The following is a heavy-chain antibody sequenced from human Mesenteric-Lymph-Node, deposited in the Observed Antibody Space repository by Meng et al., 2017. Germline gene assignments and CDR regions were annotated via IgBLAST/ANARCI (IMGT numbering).Heavy chain of an antibody. CDR2: ISSSSSYI. CDR3: ARDSGSTYYDILTGLIDY. V-gene: IGHV3-21*01. J-gene: IGHJ4*02. Sequence: GGSLRLSCPASEFTFSSYSMNWVRQAPGKGLEGVSSISSSSSYIYYADSVKGRFTIARDNAKNSMYLQMNSLRAEDTAVYYCARDSGSTYYDILTGLIDYWGQGTLVTVSS. D-gene: IGHD3-9*01. CDR1: EFTFSSYS.